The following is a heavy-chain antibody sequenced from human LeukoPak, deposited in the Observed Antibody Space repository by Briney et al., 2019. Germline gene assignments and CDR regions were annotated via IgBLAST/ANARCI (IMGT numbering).Heavy chain of an antibody. CDR1: GFTFDDYA. V-gene: IGHV3-9*03. D-gene: IGHD6-19*01. CDR3: AKGSSGWFDLDY. Sequence: GRSLRLSCAASGFTFDDYAMHWVRQAPGKGLEWVSGISWNSGSIGYADSVKGRFTISRDNAKNSLYLQMNSLRAEDMALYYCAKGSSGWFDLDYWGQGTLVTVPS. CDR2: ISWNSGSI. J-gene: IGHJ4*02.